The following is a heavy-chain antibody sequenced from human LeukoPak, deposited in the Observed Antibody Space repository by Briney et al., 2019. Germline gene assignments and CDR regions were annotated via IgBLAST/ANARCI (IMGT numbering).Heavy chain of an antibody. J-gene: IGHJ4*02. CDR1: GFTFSDHW. CDR3: VRGVGGSSYHDY. V-gene: IGHV3-74*01. CDR2: IKTDGSWT. Sequence: GGSLRLSCAASGFTFSDHWMHWVRHVPGKGLVWVSRIKTDGSWTNDADSVKGRFTISRDNAENTLYLQMNSLRVEDTAVYYCVRGVGGSSYHDYWGQGALVTVSS. D-gene: IGHD3-16*01.